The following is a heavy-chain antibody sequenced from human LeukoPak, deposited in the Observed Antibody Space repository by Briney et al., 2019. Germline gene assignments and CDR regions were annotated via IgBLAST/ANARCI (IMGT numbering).Heavy chain of an antibody. CDR3: AGGTAALPLDI. CDR1: GFTFSDYY. CDR2: ISSSGSTI. V-gene: IGHV3-11*01. J-gene: IGHJ3*02. D-gene: IGHD6-13*01. Sequence: GGSLRLSCAASGFTFSDYYMSWIRQAPGKGLEWVSHISSSGSTIYYADSVKGRFTISRDNAKNSLYLQMNSLRAEDTAVYYCAGGTAALPLDIWGQGTMVTVSS.